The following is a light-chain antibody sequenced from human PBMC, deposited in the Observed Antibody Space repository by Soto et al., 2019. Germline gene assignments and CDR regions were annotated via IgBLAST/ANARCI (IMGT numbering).Light chain of an antibody. Sequence: QSALTQPASVSGSPGQSITISCTGTSSDVGGYNYVSWYQQHPGKAPKLMIYDVSNRPSGVSNRFSGSKSGNTASLTISGLQAEHEADYYCSSYTSSSTLLGFGTGTKLTV. CDR2: DVS. J-gene: IGLJ1*01. CDR3: SSYTSSSTLLG. CDR1: SSDVGGYNY. V-gene: IGLV2-14*01.